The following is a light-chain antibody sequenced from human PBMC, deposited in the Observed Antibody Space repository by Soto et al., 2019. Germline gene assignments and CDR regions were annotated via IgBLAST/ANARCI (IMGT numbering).Light chain of an antibody. CDR2: EVS. CDR3: ISYTTSNTWV. V-gene: IGLV2-14*01. Sequence: QSALTQPASVSGSPGQSITISCTGTSSDVGGYNYVSWYQHHPGKAPKLLIYEVSNRPSGVSNRFSGSKSGNTASLTISGLQAEDEADYYCISYTTSNTWVFGGGTKVTVL. CDR1: SSDVGGYNY. J-gene: IGLJ3*02.